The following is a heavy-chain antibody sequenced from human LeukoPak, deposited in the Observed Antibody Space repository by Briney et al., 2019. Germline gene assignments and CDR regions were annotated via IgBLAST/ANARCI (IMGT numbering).Heavy chain of an antibody. V-gene: IGHV4-39*01. CDR2: IYYSGST. CDR1: GGSISSSSYY. D-gene: IGHD2-8*01. CDR3: ARLGYCTNGVCYKADY. J-gene: IGHJ4*02. Sequence: SETLSLTCTVSGGSISSSSYYWGWIRQPPGKGLEWIGSIYYSGSTYYNPSLKSRVTISVDTSKNQFSLKLSSVTAADTAVYYCARLGYCTNGVCYKADYWGQGTLVTVSS.